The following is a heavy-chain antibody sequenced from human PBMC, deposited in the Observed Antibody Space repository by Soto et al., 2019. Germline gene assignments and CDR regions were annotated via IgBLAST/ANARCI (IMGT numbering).Heavy chain of an antibody. J-gene: IGHJ6*03. CDR1: GFTVSSNY. V-gene: IGHV3-66*01. CDR3: ARDHSEKGQIHCSSTSCYDRYYYYYMDF. D-gene: IGHD2-2*01. CDR2: IYSGGST. Sequence: PGGSLRLSCAASGFTVSSNYMSWVRQAPGKGLEWVSVIYSGGSTYYADSVKGRFTISRDNSKNTLYLQMNSLRAEDTAVYYCARDHSEKGQIHCSSTSCYDRYYYYYMDFWGKGTTVTVSS.